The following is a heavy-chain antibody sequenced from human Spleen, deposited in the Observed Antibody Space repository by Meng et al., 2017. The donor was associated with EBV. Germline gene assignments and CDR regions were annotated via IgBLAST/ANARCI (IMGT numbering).Heavy chain of an antibody. CDR1: GGSVVRSNW. CDR3: ARDGSGSGTDFDY. V-gene: IGHV4-4*02. J-gene: IGHJ4*02. CDR2: IYHSGST. Sequence: GPRPASGPGVGKPSVTLSLTCALSGGSVVRSNWWSWVRQPPGKGLDGIGEIYHSGSTNYNPSLTRRVPISVDKTKNQFSLKLSSVTAADTAVYYCARDGSGSGTDFDYWGQGTLVTVSS. D-gene: IGHD1-1*01.